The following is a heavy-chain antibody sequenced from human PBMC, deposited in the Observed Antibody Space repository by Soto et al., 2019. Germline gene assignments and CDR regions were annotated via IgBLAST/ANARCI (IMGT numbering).Heavy chain of an antibody. CDR1: GYSFSTYW. CDR3: ARQDYSNYRGGMDV. CDR2: IYPGDSDT. V-gene: IGHV5-51*01. Sequence: GESLKISCTGSGYSFSTYWIAWVRQMPGKGLEWMGIIYPGDSDTRYSPSFQGQVTISADTSTKTAYLQWSSLKASDTATYYCARQDYSNYRGGMDVWGQGTTVTVSS. D-gene: IGHD2-2*01. J-gene: IGHJ6*02.